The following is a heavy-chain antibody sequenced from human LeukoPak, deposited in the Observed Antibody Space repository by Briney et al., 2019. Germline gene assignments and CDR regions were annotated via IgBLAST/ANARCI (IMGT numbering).Heavy chain of an antibody. V-gene: IGHV3-74*01. Sequence: GESLRLTCAASGMTFSDRWLHWVRLVPGQGLVRVSLIKTDGRTTIYADSVKGRFTISRDNGKNTLYLQMNSLRAEDTAIYYCTAGPSYGYEWWGQGTVVTVSS. CDR3: TAGPSYGYEW. D-gene: IGHD3-16*01. CDR2: IKTDGRTT. CDR1: GMTFSDRW. J-gene: IGHJ1*01.